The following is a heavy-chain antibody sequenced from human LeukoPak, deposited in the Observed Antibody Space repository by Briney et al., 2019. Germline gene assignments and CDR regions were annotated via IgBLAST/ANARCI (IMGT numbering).Heavy chain of an antibody. Sequence: SETLSLTCTVSGGSISSDYWSCIRQPPGKGLEWTGYIYYRGSTSYNPSLKSRVTISIDTSKNRFSLKLSSVTAADTAVYYCARIVGATYGWFDPWGQGTLVTVSS. CDR3: ARIVGATYGWFDP. J-gene: IGHJ5*02. CDR2: IYYRGST. CDR1: GGSISSDY. D-gene: IGHD1-26*01. V-gene: IGHV4-59*08.